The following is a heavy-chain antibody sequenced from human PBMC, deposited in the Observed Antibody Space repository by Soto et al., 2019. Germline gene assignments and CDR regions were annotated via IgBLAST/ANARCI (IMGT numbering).Heavy chain of an antibody. J-gene: IGHJ5*02. D-gene: IGHD6-19*01. CDR1: GGSISSYY. CDR3: ARDRVAVAGRWWFDP. V-gene: IGHV4-59*01. CDR2: IYYSGST. Sequence: SETLSLTCTVSGGSISSYYWSWIRQPPGKGLEWIGYIYYSGSTNYNPSLKSRVTISVDTSKNQFSLKLSSVTAADTAVYYCARDRVAVAGRWWFDPWGQGTLVTVPS.